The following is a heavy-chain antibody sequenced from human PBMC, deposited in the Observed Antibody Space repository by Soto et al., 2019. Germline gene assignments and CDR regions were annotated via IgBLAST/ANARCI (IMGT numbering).Heavy chain of an antibody. CDR1: GYTFTSYA. J-gene: IGHJ6*02. CDR3: ARDFAERYYDSTGLDV. Sequence: VSAKVCCKASGYTFTSYAMYGVRQAPRQRLEWMGWINAGNGNTKYSQKFQGRVTITRDTSASTAYMELSSLRSEDTAVYYCARDFAERYYDSTGLDVSGQRTTVTVSS. D-gene: IGHD3-22*01. CDR2: INAGNGNT. V-gene: IGHV1-3*01.